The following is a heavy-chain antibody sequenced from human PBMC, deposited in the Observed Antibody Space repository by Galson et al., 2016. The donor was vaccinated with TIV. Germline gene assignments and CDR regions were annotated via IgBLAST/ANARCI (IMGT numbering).Heavy chain of an antibody. CDR1: GFDFSGYY. CDR3: ARERILLSAAVPRTNWFDP. J-gene: IGHJ5*02. D-gene: IGHD2-2*01. CDR2: IGSSGSPI. Sequence: SLRLSCAASGFDFSGYYMSWVRQAPGKGLEWISYIGSSGSPIVYADSVKGRFTISRDNAKNLVYLQMNSLRVEDTAVYYCARERILLSAAVPRTNWFDPWGQGTLVTVSS. V-gene: IGHV3-11*01.